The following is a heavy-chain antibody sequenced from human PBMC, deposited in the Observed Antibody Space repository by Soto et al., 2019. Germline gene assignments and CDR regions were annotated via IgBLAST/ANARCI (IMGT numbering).Heavy chain of an antibody. D-gene: IGHD1-26*01. CDR2: IYYSGST. V-gene: IGHV4-59*08. J-gene: IGHJ4*02. CDR3: ARIGLVAHYFDY. Sequence: PAETLSLTCTVSGGSISSYYWSWIRQPPGKGLEWIGYIYYSGSTNYNPSLKSRVTISVDTSKNQFSLKLSSVTAADTAVYYYARIGLVAHYFDYWGRGTLVTVSS. CDR1: GGSISSYY.